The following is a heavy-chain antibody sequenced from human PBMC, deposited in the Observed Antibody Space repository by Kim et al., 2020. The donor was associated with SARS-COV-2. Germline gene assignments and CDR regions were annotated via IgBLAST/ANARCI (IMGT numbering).Heavy chain of an antibody. V-gene: IGHV4-39*07. D-gene: IGHD2-15*01. CDR2: IYYSGST. Sequence: SETLSLTCTVSGGSISSSSYYWGWIRQPPGKGLEWIGSIYYSGSTYYNPSLKSRVTISVDTSKNQFSLKLSSVTAADTAVYYCARDKRGSWSFNWFDPWGQGTLVTVSS. CDR1: GGSISSSSYY. J-gene: IGHJ5*02. CDR3: ARDKRGSWSFNWFDP.